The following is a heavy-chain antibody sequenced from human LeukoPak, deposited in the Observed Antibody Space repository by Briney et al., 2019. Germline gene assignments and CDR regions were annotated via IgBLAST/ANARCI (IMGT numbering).Heavy chain of an antibody. V-gene: IGHV1-69*04. CDR3: ARGQIAAAGSYFDY. Sequence: ASVKVSCKASGGTFSSYAISWVRQAPGQGLEWMGRIIPILGIANYAQKFQGRVTITADKSTSTAYMELSSLRSEDTAVYYCARGQIAAAGSYFDYWGQGTLVTVSS. CDR1: GGTFSSYA. D-gene: IGHD6-25*01. CDR2: IIPILGIA. J-gene: IGHJ4*02.